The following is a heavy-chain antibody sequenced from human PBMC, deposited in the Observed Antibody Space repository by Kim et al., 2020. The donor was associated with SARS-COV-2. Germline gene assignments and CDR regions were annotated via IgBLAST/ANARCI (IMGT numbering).Heavy chain of an antibody. V-gene: IGHV1-46*01. CDR2: VNPGDNFI. J-gene: IGHJ4*02. CDR1: GYIFTSYL. Sequence: ASVKVSCKASGYIFTSYLIHWVRQAPGQGLEWMGVVNPGDNFIKYQQSFRGRVTMTWDTSATTVNMELSSLKSEDTAVYYCARERGNTFYFDSRGQGTLVIVSS. D-gene: IGHD4-4*01. CDR3: ARERGNTFYFDS.